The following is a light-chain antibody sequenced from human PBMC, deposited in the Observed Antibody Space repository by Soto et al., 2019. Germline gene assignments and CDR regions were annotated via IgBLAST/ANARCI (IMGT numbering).Light chain of an antibody. CDR2: GNS. Sequence: QAVVTQPPSVSGAPGQRVTISCTGSSSNIGAGYDVHWYQQLPGTAPKLLIYGNSNGPSGVPDRFSGSKSGTSASLAITGLQAEDEADYYCQSYDSSLSGYVFGTGTKVTVL. CDR3: QSYDSSLSGYV. J-gene: IGLJ1*01. V-gene: IGLV1-40*01. CDR1: SSNIGAGYD.